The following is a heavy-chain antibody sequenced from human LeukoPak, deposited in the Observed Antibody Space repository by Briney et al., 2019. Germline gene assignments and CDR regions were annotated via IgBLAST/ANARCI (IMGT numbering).Heavy chain of an antibody. CDR2: INPNSGGT. D-gene: IGHD6-6*01. CDR1: GYTFTGYY. Sequence: RASVKVSCKASGYTFTGYYMHWVRQAPGQGLEWMGWINPNSGGTNYAQKFQGRVTMTRDTSISTAYMELSRLRSDDTAVYYCARAVGKQLGLAGFQHWGQGTLVTVSS. CDR3: ARAVGKQLGLAGFQH. V-gene: IGHV1-2*02. J-gene: IGHJ1*01.